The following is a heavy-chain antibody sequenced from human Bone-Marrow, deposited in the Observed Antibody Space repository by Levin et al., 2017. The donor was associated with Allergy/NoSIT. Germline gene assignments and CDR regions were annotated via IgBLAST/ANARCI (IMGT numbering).Heavy chain of an antibody. CDR1: GDSIISATYY. CDR3: ARVPALRFLDWFLDY. D-gene: IGHD3-9*01. J-gene: IGHJ4*02. Sequence: SPTLSLTCTVSGDSIISATYYWGWVRQPPGKGLEWIGSVYFSGSTYLSPFLKSRVTMSVDTSRSHFSLNLSSVTAADTAVYYCARVPALRFLDWFLDYWGRGVLVTVSS. V-gene: IGHV4-39*02. CDR2: VYFSGST.